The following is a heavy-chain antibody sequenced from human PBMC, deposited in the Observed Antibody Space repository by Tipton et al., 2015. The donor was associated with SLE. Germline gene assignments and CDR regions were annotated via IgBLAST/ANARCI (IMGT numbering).Heavy chain of an antibody. Sequence: VQLVQSGAEVKKPGESLRISCKGSGYSFTSYWISWVRQMPGKGLECMGRIDPSDSYTNYSPSFQGHVTISADNSINTAYLHWSSLNASDTAMYYCASDLDGDRDAFNIWGQGTMVTVSS. V-gene: IGHV5-10-1*01. CDR2: IDPSDSYT. CDR3: ASDLDGDRDAFNI. D-gene: IGHD7-27*01. CDR1: GYSFTSYW. J-gene: IGHJ3*02.